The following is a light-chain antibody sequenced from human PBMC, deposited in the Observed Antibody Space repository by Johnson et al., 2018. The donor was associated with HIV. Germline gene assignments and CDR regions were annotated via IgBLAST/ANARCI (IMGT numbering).Light chain of an antibody. CDR2: DND. CDR3: GSWDNSRSGPYV. Sequence: QSVLTQPPSVSAAPGQKVTISCSGSSSNIGNNYVSWYQQVPGTAPKLLIYDNDKRPSGIPDRFSGSKSGTSATLGITGLQTGDEADYYCGSWDNSRSGPYVFGTGTKVTVL. V-gene: IGLV1-51*01. CDR1: SSNIGNNY. J-gene: IGLJ1*01.